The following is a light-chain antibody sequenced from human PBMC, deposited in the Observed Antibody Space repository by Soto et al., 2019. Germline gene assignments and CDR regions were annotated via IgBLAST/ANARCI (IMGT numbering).Light chain of an antibody. J-gene: IGLJ2*01. CDR3: CSYAGSYTYVV. CDR2: NVS. CDR1: SSDVGGYNY. V-gene: IGLV2-11*01. Sequence: QSALTQPRSVSGSPGQSVTISCTGTSSDVGGYNYVSWYQHHPGKAPKLMIHNVSKRHSGVTDRFSGSKSGNTASLTISGLQADDEADYYCCSYAGSYTYVVFGGGTKLTVL.